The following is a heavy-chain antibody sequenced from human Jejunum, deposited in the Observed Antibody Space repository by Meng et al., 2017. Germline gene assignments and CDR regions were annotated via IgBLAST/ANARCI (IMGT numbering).Heavy chain of an antibody. D-gene: IGHD2-15*01. J-gene: IGHJ4*02. CDR2: INYRENT. V-gene: IGHV4-59*01. CDR1: GGSIGDFY. CDR3: ARYYCSGGICTHFDY. Sequence: SETLSPTCTIPGGSIGDFYWSWIRQPPGQGLEWIGYINYRENTNYKSSLKGRVTISIDTSKNQFSLKLTSVIAADTAVYYCARYYCSGGICTHFDYWGPGTLVTVSS.